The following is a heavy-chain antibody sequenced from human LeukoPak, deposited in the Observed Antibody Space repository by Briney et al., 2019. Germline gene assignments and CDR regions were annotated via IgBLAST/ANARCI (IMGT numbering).Heavy chain of an antibody. CDR3: ARTSSPPSYYYGSGSPGARFDP. V-gene: IGHV1-69*13. Sequence: GASVKVSCKASGGTFSSYAISWVRQAPGQGLEWMGGIIPIFGTANYAQKFQGRVTITADESTSTAYMELSRLRSEDTAVYYCARTSSPPSYYYGSGSPGARFDPWGQGTLVTVSS. J-gene: IGHJ5*02. D-gene: IGHD3-10*01. CDR2: IIPIFGTA. CDR1: GGTFSSYA.